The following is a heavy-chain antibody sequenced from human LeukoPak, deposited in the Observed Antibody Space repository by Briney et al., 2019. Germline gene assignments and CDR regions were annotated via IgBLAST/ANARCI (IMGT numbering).Heavy chain of an antibody. CDR2: INPYSGGT. CDR3: ARDGHMVRGVIITHWFDP. CDR1: GYTFTVYY. Sequence: ASVKVSCKASGYTFTVYYMHWVRQAPGQGLEWMGWINPYSGGTNYAQKFQGRVTMTRDTSIITAYMELSSLRSDDTAVYYCARDGHMVRGVIITHWFDPWGQGTLVTVSS. J-gene: IGHJ5*02. V-gene: IGHV1-2*02. D-gene: IGHD3-10*01.